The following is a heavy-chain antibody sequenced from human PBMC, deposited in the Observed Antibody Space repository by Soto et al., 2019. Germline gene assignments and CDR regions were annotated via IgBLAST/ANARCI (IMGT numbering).Heavy chain of an antibody. CDR2: IYHSGST. CDR1: GGSISSSNW. D-gene: IGHD4-4*01. V-gene: IGHV4-4*02. CDR3: ARETAGYSNPYYYYYMDV. J-gene: IGHJ6*03. Sequence: SETLSLTCAVSGGSISSSNWWSWVRQPPGKGLEWIGEIYHSGSTYYNPSLKSRVTISVDTSKNQFSLKLSSVTAADTAVYYCARETAGYSNPYYYYYMDVWGKGTTVTVSS.